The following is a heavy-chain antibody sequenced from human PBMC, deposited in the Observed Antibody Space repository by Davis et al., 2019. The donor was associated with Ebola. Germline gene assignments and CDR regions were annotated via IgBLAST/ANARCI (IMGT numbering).Heavy chain of an antibody. D-gene: IGHD4-17*01. CDR1: GFTFSSYA. CDR2: ISGSGGST. V-gene: IGHV3-23*01. Sequence: GESLKISCAASGFTFSSYAMSWVRQAPGKGLEWVSAISGSGGSTYYADSVKGRFTISRDNSKNTLYLQMNSLKTEDTAVYYCTRGGFYGDYEGDPWGQGTLVTVSS. CDR3: TRGGFYGDYEGDP. J-gene: IGHJ5*02.